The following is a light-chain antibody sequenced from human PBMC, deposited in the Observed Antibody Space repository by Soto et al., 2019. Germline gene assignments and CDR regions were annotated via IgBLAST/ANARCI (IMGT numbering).Light chain of an antibody. V-gene: IGKV3-20*01. CDR2: ATS. CDR3: HRHN. Sequence: EIVLTQSPGTLSLSPGERATLSCRVSQAVTSDTLGWYQKKPGQAPRLLIYATSKRAAGIPDRFSGSGSGTDFTLTISRLEPADFAVYYCHRHNFGQGTRLEIK. CDR1: QAVTSDT. J-gene: IGKJ2*01.